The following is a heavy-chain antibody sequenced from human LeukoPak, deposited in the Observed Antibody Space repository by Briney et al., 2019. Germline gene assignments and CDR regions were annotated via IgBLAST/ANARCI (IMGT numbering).Heavy chain of an antibody. CDR2: IYHSGST. D-gene: IGHD1-7*01. J-gene: IGHJ6*02. Sequence: SETLSLTCAVSGGSISSGGYSWSWIRQPPGKGLEWIGYIYHSGSTYYNPSLKSRVTISVDRSKNQFSLKLSSVTAADTAVYYCARDRRTGTTCYYYYGMDVWGQGTTVTVSS. V-gene: IGHV4-30-2*01. CDR3: ARDRRTGTTCYYYYGMDV. CDR1: GGSISSGGYS.